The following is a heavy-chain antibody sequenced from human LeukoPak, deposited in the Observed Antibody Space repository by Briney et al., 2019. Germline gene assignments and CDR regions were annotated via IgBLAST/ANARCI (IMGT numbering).Heavy chain of an antibody. V-gene: IGHV4-59*13. CDR2: CHYSGNT. J-gene: IGHJ3*02. Sequence: SETLSLTCAISGGSISSNYWSWIRQPPGKGLEWIGYCHYSGNTNYNPSLKSRATISVNMSKNQFSLTLNSVTAADTAVYYCARSASSTSRSAFDIWGQGTRVTASS. CDR1: GGSISSNY. CDR3: ARSASSTSRSAFDI.